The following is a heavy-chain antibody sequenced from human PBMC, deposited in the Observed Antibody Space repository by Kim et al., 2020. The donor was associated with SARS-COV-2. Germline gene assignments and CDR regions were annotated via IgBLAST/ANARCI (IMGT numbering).Heavy chain of an antibody. Sequence: AESVKDRFTISRDNSKNTLYLQMDSLRAEDTAVYYCARGGPYVSSRAFDIWGQGTMVTVSS. D-gene: IGHD6-6*01. J-gene: IGHJ3*02. CDR3: ARGGPYVSSRAFDI. V-gene: IGHV3-66*01.